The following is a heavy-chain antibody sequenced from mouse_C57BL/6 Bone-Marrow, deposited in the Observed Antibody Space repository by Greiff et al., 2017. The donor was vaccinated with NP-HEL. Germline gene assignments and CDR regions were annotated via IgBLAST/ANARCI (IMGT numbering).Heavy chain of an antibody. J-gene: IGHJ3*01. CDR1: GFTIKDYY. CDR2: IDPEDGDT. D-gene: IGHD2-2*01. Sequence: DVQLQQSGAELVRPGASVKLSCTASGFTIKDYYMHWVKQRPEQGLEWIGRIDPEDGDTEYAPKFQGKATMTADTSSNTAYLQLSSLTSEDTAVYYCTTGGYGYDVGPWFAYWGQGTLVTVSA. V-gene: IGHV14-1*01. CDR3: TTGGYGYDVGPWFAY.